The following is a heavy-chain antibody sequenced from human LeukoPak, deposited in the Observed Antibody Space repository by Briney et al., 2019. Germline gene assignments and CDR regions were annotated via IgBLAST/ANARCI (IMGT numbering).Heavy chain of an antibody. CDR1: GFTFSSYS. CDR2: ISSSSTTI. Sequence: GGSLRLSCAASGFTFSSYSMMWVRQAPGKGLEWVSYISSSSTTIHYADSVKGRFTISRDNAKNSLYLQMNSLRAEDTAVYYCARERGGYDSSGYYYYWGQGTLVTVSS. CDR3: ARERGGYDSSGYYYY. V-gene: IGHV3-48*04. D-gene: IGHD3-22*01. J-gene: IGHJ4*02.